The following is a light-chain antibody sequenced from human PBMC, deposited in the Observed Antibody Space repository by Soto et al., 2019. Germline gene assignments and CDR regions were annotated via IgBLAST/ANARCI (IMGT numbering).Light chain of an antibody. Sequence: DIQMTQSPSSLSTSVGDRVTITCRASQSINSYVNWYQQKRGKAPKLLIYAASTLQRGIPSRFSGSGSGTDFTLTISSLQPEDFATYYCQQSYSTPNTFGQGTKLEIK. CDR1: QSINSY. V-gene: IGKV1-39*01. J-gene: IGKJ2*01. CDR3: QQSYSTPNT. CDR2: AAS.